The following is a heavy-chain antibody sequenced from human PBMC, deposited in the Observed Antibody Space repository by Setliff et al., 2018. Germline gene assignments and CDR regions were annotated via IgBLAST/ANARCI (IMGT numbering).Heavy chain of an antibody. D-gene: IGHD6-25*01. CDR2: ISGDGRTI. CDR3: VPGRGS. J-gene: IGHJ5*02. V-gene: IGHV3-11*04. CDR1: GFDFSYYY. Sequence: PGGSLRLSCAASGFDFSYYYMSWARQAPGKGLEWISKISGDGRTIYQADSVRGRFTISRDNAQKTLYLHMNNPRAEDTAVFYCVPGRGSWGQGALVTVSS.